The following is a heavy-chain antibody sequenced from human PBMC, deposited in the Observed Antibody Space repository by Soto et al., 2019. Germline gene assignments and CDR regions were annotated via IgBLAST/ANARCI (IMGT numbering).Heavy chain of an antibody. CDR2: IIPIFGTA. D-gene: IGHD6-19*01. CDR3: AREMVAVAGTGGAFDI. V-gene: IGHV1-69*01. Sequence: QVQLVQSGAEVKKPGSSVKVSCKASGGTFSSYAISWVRQAPGQGLEWMGGIIPIFGTANYAQKFQGRVTITADESTSTAYMELSSLRSEETAVYYCAREMVAVAGTGGAFDIWGQGTMVTVSS. CDR1: GGTFSSYA. J-gene: IGHJ3*02.